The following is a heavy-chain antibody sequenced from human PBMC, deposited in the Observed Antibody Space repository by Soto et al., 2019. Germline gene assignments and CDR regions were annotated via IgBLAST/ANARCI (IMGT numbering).Heavy chain of an antibody. Sequence: QVQLQESGPGLVKPSQTLSLTCTVSGGSISSGDYYWSWIRQPPGKGLACIGYIYYSGSTYYNPSLKSPGTISVDTSTNQFYLKLSSVNAADTAVYYCGRVGGEYYYDSSGYPGGDCWGQGTMVTVSS. CDR3: GRVGGEYYYDSSGYPGGDC. D-gene: IGHD3-22*01. V-gene: IGHV4-30-4*01. CDR2: IYYSGST. J-gene: IGHJ3*01. CDR1: GGSISSGDYY.